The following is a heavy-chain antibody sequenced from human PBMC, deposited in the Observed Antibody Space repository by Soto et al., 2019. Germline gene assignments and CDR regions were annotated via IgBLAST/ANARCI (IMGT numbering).Heavy chain of an antibody. J-gene: IGHJ6*01. V-gene: IGHV3-30*18. Sequence: GGSLRLSWAASGFTFSSYGMHWVRQAPGKGLEWVAVISYDGSNKYYADSVKGRFTISRDNSKNTLYLQMNSLRAEDTAVYYCAKDGGPNYRGYARAAHYYYYGMDVCWRGTTRTVSS. CDR1: GFTFSSYG. D-gene: IGHD5-12*01. CDR3: AKDGGPNYRGYARAAHYYYYGMDV. CDR2: ISYDGSNK.